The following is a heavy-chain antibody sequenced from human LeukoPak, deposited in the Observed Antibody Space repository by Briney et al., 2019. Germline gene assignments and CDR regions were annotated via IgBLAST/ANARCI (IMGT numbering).Heavy chain of an antibody. D-gene: IGHD2-2*02. Sequence: GGSLRLSCAASGFTFSSYSMNWVRQAPGKGLEWVSYISSSSSTIYYADSVKSRFTISRDNAKNSLYLQMNSLRAEDTAVYYCARDRAAVPAAIGAFDIWGQGTMVTVSS. CDR3: ARDRAAVPAAIGAFDI. CDR2: ISSSSSTI. J-gene: IGHJ3*02. CDR1: GFTFSSYS. V-gene: IGHV3-48*04.